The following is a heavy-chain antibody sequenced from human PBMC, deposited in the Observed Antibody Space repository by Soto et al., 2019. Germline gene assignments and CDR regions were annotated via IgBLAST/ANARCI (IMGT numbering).Heavy chain of an antibody. CDR1: GFTFSSYA. Sequence: GGSLRLSCAASGFTFSSYAMHWVRQAPGKGLEWVAVISYDGSNKYYAESVKGRFTISRDNSKNTLYLQMNSLRAEGTAVFYCATHLRGYDASYFQHWGQATLVTVPS. V-gene: IGHV3-30-3*01. D-gene: IGHD5-18*01. CDR2: ISYDGSNK. J-gene: IGHJ1*01. CDR3: ATHLRGYDASYFQH.